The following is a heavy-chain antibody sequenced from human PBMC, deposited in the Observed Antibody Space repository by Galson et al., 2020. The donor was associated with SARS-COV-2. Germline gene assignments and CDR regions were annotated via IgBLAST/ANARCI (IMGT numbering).Heavy chain of an antibody. Sequence: ETSETLSLTCTVSGGSIRSHYCTWIRQPPGKGLEWIGYIFYTGTTNYNPSLKSRVTISVDTSKNQFSLKLNSVTAADTAVYYCARTGAYGGNFDYWGQGTLVTVSS. CDR3: ARTGAYGGNFDY. J-gene: IGHJ4*02. CDR1: GGSIRSHY. D-gene: IGHD4-17*01. V-gene: IGHV4-59*08. CDR2: IFYTGTT.